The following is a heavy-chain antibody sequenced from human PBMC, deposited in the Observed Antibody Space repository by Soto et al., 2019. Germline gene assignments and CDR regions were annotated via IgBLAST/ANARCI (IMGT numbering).Heavy chain of an antibody. CDR1: GFTFSTYW. CDR2: INSDGSTT. CDR3: ARDQGYCSGGSCYVAGY. V-gene: IGHV3-74*01. D-gene: IGHD2-15*01. J-gene: IGHJ4*02. Sequence: EVQLVESGGGLVQPGGSLRLSCAASGFTFSTYWMHWVRQAPGKGLVWVSRINSDGSTTDYADSVRGRFTLSRDNAKKTLYLQMNSLRAGDTAVYYCARDQGYCSGGSCYVAGYWGQGTLVTVSS.